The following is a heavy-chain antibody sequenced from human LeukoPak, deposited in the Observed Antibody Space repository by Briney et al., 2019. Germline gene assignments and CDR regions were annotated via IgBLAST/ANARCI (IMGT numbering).Heavy chain of an antibody. CDR1: GYTFTRYG. D-gene: IGHD4-23*01. CDR2: INPYNGDI. V-gene: IGHV1-18*01. Sequence: ASVKVSCKASGYTFTRYGLCWVRQAPGQRLEWMGCINPYNGDIKYTQKVQGRVTMTTDTSASTAYMELRSLRSDDTAVYYCARDDYGGNSGLFDYWGQGTLVTVSS. J-gene: IGHJ4*02. CDR3: ARDDYGGNSGLFDY.